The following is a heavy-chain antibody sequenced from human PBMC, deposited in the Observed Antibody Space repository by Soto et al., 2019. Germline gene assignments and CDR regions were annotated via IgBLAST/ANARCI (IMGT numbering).Heavy chain of an antibody. V-gene: IGHV1-18*01. J-gene: IGHJ6*03. D-gene: IGHD2-8*01. CDR3: ARLNSYARYYYYMDV. Sequence: ASVKVSCKASGYTFTSYGISWVRQAPGQGLEWMGWISAYNGNTNYAQKLQGRVTMTTDTSTSTAYMELRSLRSDDTAVYYCARLNSYARYYYYMDVWGKGTTVTVAS. CDR2: ISAYNGNT. CDR1: GYTFTSYG.